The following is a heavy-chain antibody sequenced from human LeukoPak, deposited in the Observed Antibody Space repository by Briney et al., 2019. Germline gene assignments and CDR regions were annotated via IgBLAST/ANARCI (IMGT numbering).Heavy chain of an antibody. V-gene: IGHV1-69*05. CDR1: GYTFTSYD. CDR2: IIPIFGTA. J-gene: IGHJ4*02. D-gene: IGHD2-15*01. Sequence: SVKVSCKASGYTFTSYDINWVRQATGQGLEWMGRIIPIFGTANYAQKFQGRVTITTDESTSTAYMELSSLRSEDTAVYYCARDRCSGGSCYSGVFAYWGQGTLVTVSS. CDR3: ARDRCSGGSCYSGVFAY.